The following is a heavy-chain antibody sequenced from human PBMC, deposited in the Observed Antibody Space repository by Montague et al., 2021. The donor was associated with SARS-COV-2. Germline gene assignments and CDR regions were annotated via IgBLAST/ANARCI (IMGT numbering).Heavy chain of an antibody. CDR1: GASISSGSYF. D-gene: IGHD3-22*01. V-gene: IGHV4-39*01. Sequence: SETLSLTCTVSGASISSGSYFWAWIRQPPGKGLEWIVGMSHSGTSYYNLSLNTRATISVDTSRNQFSLRLTSVTAADTASYFCARRGVLDFYESAGYKYIWWFDSWGQGILVTVSS. CDR3: ARRGVLDFYESAGYKYIWWFDS. CDR2: MSHSGTS. J-gene: IGHJ5*01.